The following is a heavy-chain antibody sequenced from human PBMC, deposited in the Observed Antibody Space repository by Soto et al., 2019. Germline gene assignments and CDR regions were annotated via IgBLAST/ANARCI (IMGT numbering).Heavy chain of an antibody. V-gene: IGHV1-18*01. D-gene: IGHD3-16*01. J-gene: IGHJ6*02. Sequence: QVQLVQSGAEVKKPGASVKVSCKASGXXFTRSGISWVRQAPGQGLEWMGWINGYNGNTNYTQKFQGRITMTTDTPTSTAYMELRSLRSDDTAVYYCARMGDVPYYYYGMDVWGQGTTVIVSS. CDR3: ARMGDVPYYYYGMDV. CDR2: INGYNGNT. CDR1: GXXFTRSG.